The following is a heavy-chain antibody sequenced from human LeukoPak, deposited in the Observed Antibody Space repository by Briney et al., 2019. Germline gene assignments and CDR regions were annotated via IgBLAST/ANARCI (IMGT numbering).Heavy chain of an antibody. J-gene: IGHJ4*02. CDR1: GYSFTSYW. CDR3: VSPLSGVGIDY. V-gene: IGHV5-51*01. CDR2: MWPGDSDT. D-gene: IGHD3-10*02. Sequence: GESLKISCKGSGYSFTSYWIGWVRQMPGKGLEWMGIMWPGDSDTRYSPSFEGQVTISADKSISTAYLQWSSLKASDTAIYYCVSPLSGVGIDYWGQGTLIPVSS.